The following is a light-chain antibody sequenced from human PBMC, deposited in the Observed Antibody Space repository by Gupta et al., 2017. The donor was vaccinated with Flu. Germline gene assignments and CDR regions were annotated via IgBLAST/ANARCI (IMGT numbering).Light chain of an antibody. V-gene: IGKV4-1*01. CDR2: WAS. Sequence: DIVMTQSPNSLAVSLGERATIHCKSSQSLLPTSKNFLNWYQKKPGQPPKLLISWASSRECGVPDRFSGSGSGTDFTLTITSRQADDVAVYYCQQVHNTPSTFGRGTKVEIK. CDR1: QSLLPTSKNF. CDR3: QQVHNTPST. J-gene: IGKJ4*01.